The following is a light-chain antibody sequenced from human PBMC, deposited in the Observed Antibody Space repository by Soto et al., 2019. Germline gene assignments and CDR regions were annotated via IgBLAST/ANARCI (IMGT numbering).Light chain of an antibody. CDR2: GVR. CDR1: SSDVGGYNY. CDR3: TSYTRSSTLV. J-gene: IGLJ2*01. Sequence: QSALTQPASVSGSPGQSITISCTGTSSDVGGYNYVSWYQQHPGKAPKLMIYGVRNRPSGVSNRFSGSKSGNTASLTISGLQAEDEADYFCTSYTRSSTLVFGGGTKLTVL. V-gene: IGLV2-14*03.